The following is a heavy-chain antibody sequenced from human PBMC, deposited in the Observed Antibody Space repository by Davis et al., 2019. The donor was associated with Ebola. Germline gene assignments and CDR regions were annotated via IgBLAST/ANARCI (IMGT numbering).Heavy chain of an antibody. CDR2: ITWDGDGA. V-gene: IGHV3-43*01. CDR3: VKDKGVTTTSIILDK. J-gene: IGHJ4*02. Sequence: PGGSLRLSCVASGFDFDDHSMHWVRQPPGKGLEWVSFITWDGDGAYYTQSVKGRFTVSRDNSKNLVYLQMTSLRIEDTALYYCVKDKGVTTTSIILDKWGQGTLVTVSS. D-gene: IGHD4-17*01. CDR1: GFDFDDHS.